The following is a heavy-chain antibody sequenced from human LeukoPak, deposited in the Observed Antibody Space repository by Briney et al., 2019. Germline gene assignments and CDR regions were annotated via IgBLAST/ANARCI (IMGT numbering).Heavy chain of an antibody. CDR3: ARDLNLGWQKRYYYYYGMDV. J-gene: IGHJ6*02. V-gene: IGHV1-18*01. Sequence: ASVKVSCKASGYTFTSYGISWVRQAPGQGLEWMGWISAYNGNTNYAQKLQGRVTMTTDTSTSTAYMELRSLRSDDTAVYYCARDLNLGWQKRYYYYYGMDVWGQGTTVTVSS. D-gene: IGHD1-14*01. CDR2: ISAYNGNT. CDR1: GYTFTSYG.